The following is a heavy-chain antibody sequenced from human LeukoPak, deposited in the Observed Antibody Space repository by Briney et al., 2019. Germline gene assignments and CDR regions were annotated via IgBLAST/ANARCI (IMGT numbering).Heavy chain of an antibody. CDR2: IRNDGTNK. D-gene: IGHD2-8*01. J-gene: IGHJ4*02. CDR3: AKDMRYGTHNYVDY. CDR1: GFTFSNYG. Sequence: GGSLRLSCAASGFTFSNYGMHWVRQAPGKGLEWVAFIRNDGTNKYYVDSVKGRFTISRDNSKNMLYLQMNSLRAEDTALYYCAKDMRYGTHNYVDYLAQGTLVTVSS. V-gene: IGHV3-30*02.